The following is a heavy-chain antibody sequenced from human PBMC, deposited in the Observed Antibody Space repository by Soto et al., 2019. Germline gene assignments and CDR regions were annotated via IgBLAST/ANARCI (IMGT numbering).Heavy chain of an antibody. V-gene: IGHV4-59*01. Sequence: SETLSLTCTVAGVSISSYYGSCIRQPPGKGLEWIGYIYYSGSTNCNPSLKSRVTISVDTSKNQSSLKLSSVTAADTAVYYCARYYYASGNYYYYMDVWGKGTTVTVS. J-gene: IGHJ6*03. CDR3: ARYYYASGNYYYYMDV. D-gene: IGHD3-10*01. CDR2: IYYSGST. CDR1: GVSISSYY.